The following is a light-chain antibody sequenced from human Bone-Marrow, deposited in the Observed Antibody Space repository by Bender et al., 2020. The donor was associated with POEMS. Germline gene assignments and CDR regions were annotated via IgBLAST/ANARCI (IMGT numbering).Light chain of an antibody. V-gene: IGLV2-14*03. CDR3: CSYAGSNTLV. Sequence: QSALTQPASVSGSPGQSITISCTGTSSDVGDYNYVSWYQQHPGKAPKLMIYDVTNRPSGVSNRFSGSKSGNTASLTISGLQAEDEADYHCCSYAGSNTLVFGGGTKVTVL. J-gene: IGLJ2*01. CDR2: DVT. CDR1: SSDVGDYNY.